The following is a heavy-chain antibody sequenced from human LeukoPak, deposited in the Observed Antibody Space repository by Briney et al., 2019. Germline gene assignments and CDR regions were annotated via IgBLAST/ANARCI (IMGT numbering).Heavy chain of an antibody. V-gene: IGHV4-39*01. Sequence: SETLSLTCTVSGGSISNFSFYWGWIRQPPGKGLEWIGIIYYSGSTYYNPSLKSRVTISVDTSKNQFSLRLSSVTAADTAVYYCARVGSGWQNDAFDIWGQGTMVTVSS. D-gene: IGHD6-19*01. CDR1: GGSISNFSFY. CDR3: ARVGSGWQNDAFDI. J-gene: IGHJ3*02. CDR2: IYYSGST.